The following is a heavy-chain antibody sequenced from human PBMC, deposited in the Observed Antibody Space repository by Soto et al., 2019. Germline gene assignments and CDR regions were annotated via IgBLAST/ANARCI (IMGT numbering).Heavy chain of an antibody. D-gene: IGHD1-26*01. J-gene: IGHJ5*02. CDR3: TRDQGGSYDSWFDP. V-gene: IGHV3-21*01. CDR2: ISSGGSYI. CDR1: FTFSMYS. Sequence: EVQVVESGGGLVQPGGSLRLSCSFTFSMYSMNWVRQAPGKGLEWVASISSGGSYIKYADSVKGQFTISRDNAKNSVSLQMNSLRVDDTAVYFCTRDQGGSYDSWFDPWGQGTLVIVSS.